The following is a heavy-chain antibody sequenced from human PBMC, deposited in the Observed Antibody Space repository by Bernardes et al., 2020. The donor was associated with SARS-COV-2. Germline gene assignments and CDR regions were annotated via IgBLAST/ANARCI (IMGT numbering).Heavy chain of an antibody. V-gene: IGHV3-74*01. J-gene: IGHJ4*02. D-gene: IGHD1-7*01. Sequence: GGSLRLSCAASGFTFSSYWMHWFRQAPGMGLVSVSRINTDGGSTNSADSVKGRFTISKDNAKNTLYLQMNSLRAEDTAVYYCARGTGNYGDWDYWGQGTLVTVSS. CDR1: GFTFSSYW. CDR3: ARGTGNYGDWDY. CDR2: INTDGGST.